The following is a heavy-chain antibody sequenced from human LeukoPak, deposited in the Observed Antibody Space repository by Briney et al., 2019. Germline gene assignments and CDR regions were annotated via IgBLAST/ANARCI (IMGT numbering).Heavy chain of an antibody. J-gene: IGHJ5*02. CDR3: ARMYYSDSEDEIDWFDP. Sequence: GASVKVSCKASGYTFTSYGISWVRQGSGEGLEWMGWINLNTGKTGYAQKFQGRVTMTRNSSISTAYMELRGLKSDDTAMYYCARMYYSDSEDEIDWFDPWGQGTLVTVSS. CDR2: INLNTGKT. D-gene: IGHD3-22*01. CDR1: GYTFTSYG. V-gene: IGHV1-8*02.